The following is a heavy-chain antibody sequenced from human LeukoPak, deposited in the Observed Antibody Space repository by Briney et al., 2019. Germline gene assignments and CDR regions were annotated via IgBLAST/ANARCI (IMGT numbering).Heavy chain of an antibody. J-gene: IGHJ5*02. Sequence: SETLSLTCSVSGGSISSGSHYWSWIRQPAGKGLEWIGRIYTSGSINYNPSLKSRVTISVDTSKNQFSLKLSSVTAADTAVYYCARHSLMITGLNWFDPWGQGTLVTVSS. V-gene: IGHV4-61*02. CDR3: ARHSLMITGLNWFDP. CDR2: IYTSGSI. D-gene: IGHD3-16*01. CDR1: GGSISSGSHY.